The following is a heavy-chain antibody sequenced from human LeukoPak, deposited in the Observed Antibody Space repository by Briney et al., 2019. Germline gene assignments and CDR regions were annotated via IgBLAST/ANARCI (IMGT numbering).Heavy chain of an antibody. J-gene: IGHJ4*02. CDR3: ARGLSPRINMVRGVRPPFRGVFDY. CDR2: INHGGNT. CDR1: GGSFSGYY. Sequence: SETLSLTCAVYGGSFSGYYWSWVRQPPGKGLEWIGEINHGGNTNYNPSLKCRVTISVDTSKNQFSLKLSSVTAADTAVYYCARGLSPRINMVRGVRPPFRGVFDYWGQGTLVTVSS. D-gene: IGHD3-10*01. V-gene: IGHV4-34*01.